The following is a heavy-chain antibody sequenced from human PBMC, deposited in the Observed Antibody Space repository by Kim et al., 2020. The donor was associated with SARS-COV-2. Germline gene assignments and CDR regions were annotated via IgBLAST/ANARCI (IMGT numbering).Heavy chain of an antibody. CDR1: GGTFSSYA. CDR2: IIPIFGTA. J-gene: IGHJ6*02. Sequence: SVKVSCKASGGTFSSYAISWVRQAPGQGLEWMGGIIPIFGTANYAQKFQGRVTITADESTSTAYMELSSLRSEDTAVYYCARDLRGNYDILTGYPREAGMDVCGQGTTVTVSS. V-gene: IGHV1-69*13. CDR3: ARDLRGNYDILTGYPREAGMDV. D-gene: IGHD3-9*01.